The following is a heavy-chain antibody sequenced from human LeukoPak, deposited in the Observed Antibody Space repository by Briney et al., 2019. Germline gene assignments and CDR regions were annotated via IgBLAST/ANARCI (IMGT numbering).Heavy chain of an antibody. CDR2: ISTSGYT. V-gene: IGHV4-4*07. J-gene: IGHJ5*01. CDR3: ATTDSRGCQLFAS. D-gene: IGHD3-22*01. CDR1: GGSTSTYY. Sequence: PSETLSLTCTVSGGSTSTYYLTWIRQPAGKGLEWIGCISTSGYTNNSPSLKSRVTMSVDTSKNQFSLRLSAVTAADTAVYYCATTDSRGCQLFASWGQGTLVTVSS.